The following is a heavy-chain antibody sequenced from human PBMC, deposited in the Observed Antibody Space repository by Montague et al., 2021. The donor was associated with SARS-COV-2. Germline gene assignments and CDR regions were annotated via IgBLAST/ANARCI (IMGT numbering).Heavy chain of an antibody. D-gene: IGHD1-26*01. J-gene: IGHJ6*02. V-gene: IGHV4-34*01. CDR3: ARMSRGSGGWGWYNYNGMDV. CDR2: INHRGTT. CDR1: GGSFSVSGYY. Sequence: SETLSLTCAVYGGSFSVSGYYWSWIRQPQGKGLEWIGEINHRGTTTYNPSLNSRVTMSVDTSKNQFSLNLSSVSAADTAVYYCARMSRGSGGWGWYNYNGMDVWGQGTTVTVSS.